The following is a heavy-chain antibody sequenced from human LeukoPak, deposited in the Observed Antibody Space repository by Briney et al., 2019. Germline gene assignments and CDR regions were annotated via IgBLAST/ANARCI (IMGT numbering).Heavy chain of an antibody. CDR1: GGSISSSSYY. J-gene: IGHJ5*01. CDR3: ARLATPSTMAARGRSWFES. Sequence: SETLSLTCTVSGGSISSSSYYWGWIRQPPGKGLEWIGSIYYSGSTYYNPSLKSRVTISVDTSKNQFSLKLSSVTAADTAVYYCARLATPSTMAARGRSWFESRGQGTLVTVSS. CDR2: IYYSGST. V-gene: IGHV4-39*07. D-gene: IGHD6-6*01.